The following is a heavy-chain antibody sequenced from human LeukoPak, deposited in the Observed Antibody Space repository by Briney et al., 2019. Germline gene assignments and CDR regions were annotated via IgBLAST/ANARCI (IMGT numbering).Heavy chain of an antibody. CDR3: AKVPQWSSFRFFDY. D-gene: IGHD6-13*01. Sequence: GGSLRLSCAASGFTFSSYWMSWVRQAPGKGLEWVSAISGSGGSTYYADSVKGRFTISRDNSKNTLYLQMNSLRAEDTAVCYCAKVPQWSSFRFFDYWGQGTLVTVSS. CDR2: ISGSGGST. CDR1: GFTFSSYW. J-gene: IGHJ4*02. V-gene: IGHV3-23*01.